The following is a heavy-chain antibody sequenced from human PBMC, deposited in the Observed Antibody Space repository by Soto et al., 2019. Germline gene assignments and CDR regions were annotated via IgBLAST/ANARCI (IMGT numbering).Heavy chain of an antibody. CDR3: VTSHYYGSGSYHPDY. Sequence: GGSLRLSCAASGFTFSSYGMHWVRQAPGKGLEWVALIWYDGSNKYYADSVKGRFTISRDNSKNTLYLQVNSLRAEDTAVYYCVTSHYYGSGSYHPDYRRDATSITV. CDR1: GFTFSSYG. CDR2: IWYDGSNK. J-gene: IGHJ4*01. D-gene: IGHD3-10*01. V-gene: IGHV3-33*01.